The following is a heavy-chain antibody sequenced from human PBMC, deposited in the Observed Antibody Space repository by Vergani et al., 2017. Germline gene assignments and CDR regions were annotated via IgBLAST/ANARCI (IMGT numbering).Heavy chain of an antibody. CDR3: AKEALLDCSSWYAGYYYGMDV. Sequence: QVQLVESGGGVVQPGRSLRLSCAASGFTFSNYGMNWVRQAPGKGLEWVAIISYDGSNKYYADSVKGRVTISRDNSKNTLYLQMNSLRAEDTAVYYCAKEALLDCSSWYAGYYYGMDVWGQGP. J-gene: IGHJ6*02. CDR2: ISYDGSNK. CDR1: GFTFSNYG. V-gene: IGHV3-30*18. D-gene: IGHD6-13*01.